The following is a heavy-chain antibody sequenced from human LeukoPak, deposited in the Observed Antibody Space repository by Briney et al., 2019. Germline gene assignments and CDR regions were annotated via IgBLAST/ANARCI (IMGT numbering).Heavy chain of an antibody. CDR1: GFTFSSYA. Sequence: GGSLRLSCAASGFTFSSYAMSWVRQAPGKGLVWVSRISDGGSTTTYADSVKGRFTISRDNAKNTLYLQMNGLRAEDTAVYYCSRSAYYDGSGNYYDYWGQGTLVTVSS. V-gene: IGHV3-74*01. CDR2: ISDGGSTT. CDR3: SRSAYYDGSGNYYDY. J-gene: IGHJ4*02. D-gene: IGHD3-22*01.